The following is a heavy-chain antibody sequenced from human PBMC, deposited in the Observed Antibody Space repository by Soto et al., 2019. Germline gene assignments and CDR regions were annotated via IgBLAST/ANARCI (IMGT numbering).Heavy chain of an antibody. V-gene: IGHV1-69*01. D-gene: IGHD3-10*02. CDR2: IIPIFGTA. Sequence: QVQLVQSGAEVKKPGSSVKVSCKASGGTFSSYAISWVRQAPGQGLEWMGGIIPIFGTANYAQKFQGRVTLLLETTNATQMLGGRHTIPGENPGRRPYGGRKSKRASHRGVYCWG. J-gene: IGHJ6*01. CDR1: GGTFSSYA. CDR3: YGGRKSKRASHRGVYC.